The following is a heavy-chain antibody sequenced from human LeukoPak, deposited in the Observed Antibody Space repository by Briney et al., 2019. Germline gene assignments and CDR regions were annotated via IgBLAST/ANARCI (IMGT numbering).Heavy chain of an antibody. CDR2: IWNDGSNK. CDR1: GFTFSSSG. CDR3: ARDYCSTTSCLVDY. J-gene: IGHJ4*01. V-gene: IGHV3-33*01. Sequence: GGSLPISYAASGFTFSSSGKHWVRQAPGQGLEWVAVIWNDGSNKYYVDSVKGRFTISRDNSKNTLSLQMNSLRTEDTAVYYCARDYCSTTSCLVDYLGNQIRVNVSS. D-gene: IGHD2-2*01.